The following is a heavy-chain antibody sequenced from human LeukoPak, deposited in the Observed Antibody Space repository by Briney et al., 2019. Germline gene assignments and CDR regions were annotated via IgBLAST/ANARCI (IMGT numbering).Heavy chain of an antibody. V-gene: IGHV4-61*02. D-gene: IGHD3-3*01. Sequence: SETLSLTCTVSGGSIGSGSYYWSWIRQPAGKGLEWIGRIYTSGSTNYNPSLKSRVTISVDTSKNQFSLKLSSVTAADTAVYYCARGYYDFWSGYQYYFDYWGQGTLVPVSS. CDR1: GGSIGSGSYY. CDR3: ARGYYDFWSGYQYYFDY. J-gene: IGHJ4*02. CDR2: IYTSGST.